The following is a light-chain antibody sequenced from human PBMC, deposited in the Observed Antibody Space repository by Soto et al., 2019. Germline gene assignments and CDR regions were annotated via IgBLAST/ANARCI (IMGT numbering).Light chain of an antibody. CDR1: QSFNTW. J-gene: IGKJ1*01. V-gene: IGKV1-5*03. CDR2: KAS. Sequence: DIQITQSPSTLPASVGDRVTFTCRASQSFNTWLAWYQQKTGKAPKLLIYKASNLEGVVPLRFSGSGAGTEFTLTIGSLQPDDFATYDCQQYNSFPPAVGQGTKVEI. CDR3: QQYNSFPPA.